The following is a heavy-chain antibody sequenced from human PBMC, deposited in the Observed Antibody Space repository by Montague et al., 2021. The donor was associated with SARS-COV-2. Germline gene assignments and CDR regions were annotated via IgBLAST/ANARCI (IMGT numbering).Heavy chain of an antibody. V-gene: IGHV4-59*08. CDR3: ARHITGSGNAFDI. CDR2: IYYSGST. CDR1: GGSINNYY. D-gene: IGHD3-10*01. Sequence: SETLSLTCTVSGGSINNYYWSWIRQPPGRGLEWIGYIYYSGSTEYSPSLKSRVTISVDTSKNQFSLKLSSVTAADTAVYYCARHITGSGNAFDIWGQGTMVTVSS. J-gene: IGHJ3*02.